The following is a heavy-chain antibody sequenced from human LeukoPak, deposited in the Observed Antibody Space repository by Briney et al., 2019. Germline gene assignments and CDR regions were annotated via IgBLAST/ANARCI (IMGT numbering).Heavy chain of an antibody. CDR3: ASHVNYYGSGRYFDY. J-gene: IGHJ4*02. CDR1: GGSISSSSYY. D-gene: IGHD3-10*01. V-gene: IGHV4-39*01. Sequence: SETLSLTCTVSGGSISSSSYYWGWIRQPPGKGLEWIGSIYYTGSTYYNPSLKSRVTISVDTSKNQFSLKLSSVTAADTAVYYCASHVNYYGSGRYFDYWGQGTLLTVSS. CDR2: IYYTGST.